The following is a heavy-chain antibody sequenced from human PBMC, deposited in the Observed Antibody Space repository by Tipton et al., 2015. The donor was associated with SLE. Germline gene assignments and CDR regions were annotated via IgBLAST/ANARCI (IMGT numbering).Heavy chain of an antibody. CDR3: ARDISSWFDAFDI. CDR1: GDSITNADYC. J-gene: IGHJ3*02. Sequence: TLSLTCSVSGDSITNADYCWAWIRQPPGKGLEWIGYIYYSGNTYYNPSLKSRLSISMSTSKNQFSLNLTSVTAADTAVYYCARDISSWFDAFDIWGQGTMVTVSS. V-gene: IGHV4-31*03. D-gene: IGHD6-13*01. CDR2: IYYSGNT.